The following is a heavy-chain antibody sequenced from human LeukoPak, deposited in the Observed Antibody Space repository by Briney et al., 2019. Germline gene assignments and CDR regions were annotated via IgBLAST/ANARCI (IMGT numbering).Heavy chain of an antibody. V-gene: IGHV3-64*01. D-gene: IGHD6-13*01. CDR1: GYTFSSYA. CDR2: ISSNGGST. CDR3: ARGAEYSSSWALDP. Sequence: SGGSLRLSCAASGYTFSSYAMHWVRQATGKGLEYVSAISSNGGSTYYANSVKGRFTISRDNSKNTLYIQMGSLRAEDMAVYYCARGAEYSSSWALDPWGQGTLVTVSS. J-gene: IGHJ5*02.